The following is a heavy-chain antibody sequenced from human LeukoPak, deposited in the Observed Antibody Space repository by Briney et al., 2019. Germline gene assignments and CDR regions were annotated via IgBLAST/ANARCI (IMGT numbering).Heavy chain of an antibody. CDR3: ARGGDIVVVPAAT. CDR1: GFTFSSYA. CDR2: ISYDGSNK. J-gene: IGHJ4*02. D-gene: IGHD2-2*01. V-gene: IGHV3-30*01. Sequence: VGSLRLSCAASGFTFSSYAMHWVRQAPGKGLEWVAVISYDGSNKYYADSVKGRFTISRDNSKNTLYLQMNSLRAEDTAVYYCARGGDIVVVPAATWGQGTLVTVSS.